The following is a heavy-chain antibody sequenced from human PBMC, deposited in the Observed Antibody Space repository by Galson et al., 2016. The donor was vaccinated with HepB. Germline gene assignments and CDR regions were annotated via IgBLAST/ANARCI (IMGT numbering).Heavy chain of an antibody. V-gene: IGHV1-2*04. CDR2: INPKSGDT. J-gene: IGHJ6*02. D-gene: IGHD1-7*01. Sequence: SVKVSCKASGYTFTGYYVHWVRQAPGQGLEWVGWINPKSGDTKYAQKFQDWVSLTRDTSISTASMELSRLKSDDTAVYYCARDRGELELGVYSYYGMDVWGQGTTVTVSS. CDR1: GYTFTGYY. CDR3: ARDRGELELGVYSYYGMDV.